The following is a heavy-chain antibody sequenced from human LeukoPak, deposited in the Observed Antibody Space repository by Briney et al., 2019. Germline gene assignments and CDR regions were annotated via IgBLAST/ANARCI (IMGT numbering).Heavy chain of an antibody. D-gene: IGHD6-19*01. CDR3: ASSTSGWSPYYFDY. Sequence: SETLSLTCAVYGGSFSGYYWSWIRQPPGKGLEWIGEINHGGGTNYNPSLTSRVTISVDTSKKQFSLKLTSVTAADTAVYYCASSTSGWSPYYFDYWGQGTLVTVSS. CDR2: INHGGGT. CDR1: GGSFSGYY. J-gene: IGHJ4*02. V-gene: IGHV4-34*01.